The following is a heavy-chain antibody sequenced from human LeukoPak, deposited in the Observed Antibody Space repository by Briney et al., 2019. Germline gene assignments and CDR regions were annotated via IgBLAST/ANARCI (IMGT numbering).Heavy chain of an antibody. D-gene: IGHD3-22*01. CDR3: ARVGGDDSTGHYSVDY. Sequence: SSETLSLTCAVSGYSITSTYWWGWIRQTPGRGLEWIGSLHHSGSTSYSPSLESRVTISVDTSKNQFSLRLSSVTAADTAVYYCARVGGDDSTGHYSVDYWGQGTLVTVSS. J-gene: IGHJ4*02. V-gene: IGHV4-38-2*01. CDR2: LHHSGST. CDR1: GYSITSTYW.